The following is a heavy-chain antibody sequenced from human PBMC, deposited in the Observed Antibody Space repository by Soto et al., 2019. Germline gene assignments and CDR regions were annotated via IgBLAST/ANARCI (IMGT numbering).Heavy chain of an antibody. J-gene: IGHJ6*02. V-gene: IGHV1-2*04. D-gene: IGHD2-8*01. CDR1: GYTFTGYY. Sequence: ASVKVSCKASGYTFTGYYMHWVRQAPGQGLEWMGWINPNSGGTNYAQKFQGWVTMTRDTSISTAYMELSRLRSDDTAVYYCARAQTKMLIAHYYYGMDVWGQGTTVTVS. CDR2: INPNSGGT. CDR3: ARAQTKMLIAHYYYGMDV.